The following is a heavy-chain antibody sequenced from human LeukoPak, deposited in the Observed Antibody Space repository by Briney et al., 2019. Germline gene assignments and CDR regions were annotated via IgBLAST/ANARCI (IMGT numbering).Heavy chain of an antibody. Sequence: QAGGSLRLSCAASGFTFSSYAMHWVRQAPGKGLEWVAVISYDGSNKYYADSVKGRFTISRDNSKNTLYLQMNSLRAEDTAVYYCARDYGDLGYYHGMDVWGKGTTVTVSS. CDR3: ARDYGDLGYYHGMDV. CDR1: GFTFSSYA. CDR2: ISYDGSNK. J-gene: IGHJ6*04. V-gene: IGHV3-30*04. D-gene: IGHD4-17*01.